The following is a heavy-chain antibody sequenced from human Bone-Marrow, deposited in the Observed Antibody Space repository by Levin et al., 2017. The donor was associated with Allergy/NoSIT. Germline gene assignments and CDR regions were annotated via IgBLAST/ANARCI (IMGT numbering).Heavy chain of an antibody. CDR3: ARGRMYGYEGGGSLSPSPPYYFDY. D-gene: IGHD2-15*01. CDR1: GGSFSGYY. V-gene: IGHV4-34*01. J-gene: IGHJ4*02. Sequence: SQTLSLTCAVYGGSFSGYYWSWIRQPPGKGLEWIGEINHSGSTNYNPSLKSRVTISVDTSKNQFSLKLSSVTAADTAVYYCARGRMYGYEGGGSLSPSPPYYFDYWGQGTLVTVSS. CDR2: INHSGST.